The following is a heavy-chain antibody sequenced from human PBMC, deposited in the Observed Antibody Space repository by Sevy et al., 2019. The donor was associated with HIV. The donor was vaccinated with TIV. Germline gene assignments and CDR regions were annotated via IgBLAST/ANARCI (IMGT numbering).Heavy chain of an antibody. CDR3: AKDFTGDNGMDV. D-gene: IGHD3-9*01. V-gene: IGHV3-30*18. CDR2: ISYHGRDK. Sequence: GGSLRLSCVVSGITFSTSGMHWVRQAPGKGLEWVAVISYHGRDKFYADSAKGRSTSSRDNSKNILYLQMVSLRAEDTAVYYCAKDFTGDNGMDVWGQGTMVTVSS. CDR1: GITFSTSG. J-gene: IGHJ6*02.